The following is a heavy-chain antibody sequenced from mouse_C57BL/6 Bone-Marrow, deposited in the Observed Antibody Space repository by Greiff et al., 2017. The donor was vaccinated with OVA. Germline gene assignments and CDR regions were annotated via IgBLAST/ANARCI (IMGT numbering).Heavy chain of an antibody. CDR3: ARGRVSQPFAY. CDR2: INPYNGDT. V-gene: IGHV1-20*01. CDR1: GYSFTGYF. Sequence: EVQLQQSGPELVKPGDSVKISCKASGYSFTGYFMNWVMQSHGKSLEWIGRINPYNGDTFYNQKFKGKATLTVDKSSSTAHMELRSLTSEDSAVYYCARGRVSQPFAYWGQGTLVTVSA. J-gene: IGHJ3*01. D-gene: IGHD2-2*01.